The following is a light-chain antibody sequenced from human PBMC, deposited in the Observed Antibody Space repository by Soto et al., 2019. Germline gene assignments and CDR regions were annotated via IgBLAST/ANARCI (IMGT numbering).Light chain of an antibody. CDR2: GSY. V-gene: IGKV3-15*01. J-gene: IGKJ1*01. CDR3: QQYDNWPPWT. Sequence: EIVMTQSPGTLSVSPGERATLSCRASQSVSSNLAWFQQKPGQAPRLLIYGSYTRAAGVPDRFSGSGSGREFTLTISSLQSEDFAVYYCQQYDNWPPWTFGQGTKVEVK. CDR1: QSVSSN.